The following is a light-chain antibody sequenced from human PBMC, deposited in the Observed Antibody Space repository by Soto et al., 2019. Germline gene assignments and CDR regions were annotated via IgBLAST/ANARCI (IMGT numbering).Light chain of an antibody. CDR3: QQSYSDPRT. CDR2: LAS. J-gene: IGKJ1*01. Sequence: DIQLTQSPSSLSASVGDRVTITCRASQSINNCLNWYQQKPGKAPKLLIYLASSLQRGVPSRFSGTESKTEFTLTISSLQPEDVATYYCQQSYSDPRTFGQGTKVEIK. CDR1: QSINNC. V-gene: IGKV1-39*01.